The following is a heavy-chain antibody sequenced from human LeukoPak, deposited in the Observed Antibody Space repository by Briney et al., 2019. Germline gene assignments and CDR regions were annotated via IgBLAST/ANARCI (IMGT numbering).Heavy chain of an antibody. J-gene: IGHJ6*02. V-gene: IGHV3-7*01. D-gene: IGHD6-13*01. CDR3: ARDPSYPRQQLVRESRYYYGMDV. CDR2: IKQDGSEK. CDR1: GFTFISYW. Sequence: GGSLRLSCAASGFTFISYWMSWVRQAPGKGLEWVANIKQDGSEKYYVDSVKGRFTISRDNAKNSLYLQMNSLRAEDTAVYYCARDPSYPRQQLVRESRYYYGMDVWGQGTTVTVSS.